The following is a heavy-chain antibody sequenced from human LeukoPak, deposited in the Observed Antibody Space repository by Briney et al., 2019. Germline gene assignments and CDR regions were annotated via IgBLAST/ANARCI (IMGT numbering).Heavy chain of an antibody. D-gene: IGHD3-10*01. Sequence: GASVNVSCKASGGTFSSYAISWVRQAPGQGLEWMGGIIPIFGTANYAQKFQGRVTITADESTSTAYMELSSLRSEDTAVYYCARERGDGYMDYWGQGTLVTVSS. CDR2: IIPIFGTA. CDR3: ARERGDGYMDY. J-gene: IGHJ4*02. V-gene: IGHV1-69*13. CDR1: GGTFSSYA.